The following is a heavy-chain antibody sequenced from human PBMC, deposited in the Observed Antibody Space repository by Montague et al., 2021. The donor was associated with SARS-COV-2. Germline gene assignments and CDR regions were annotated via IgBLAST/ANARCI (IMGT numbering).Heavy chain of an antibody. CDR2: ITGTNNGI. J-gene: IGHJ4*02. V-gene: IGHV3-11*03. Sequence: SLRLSCAGSGFTFSDFYINWVRQAPGKGLEWLSFITGTNNGIRYSDSVKGRFTVSRDNAHSSVYLHLDSLTAEDTAVYYCARSLFYGSGGYFDFWGQRTLVAVSS. CDR1: GFTFSDFY. CDR3: ARSLFYGSGGYFDF. D-gene: IGHD3-10*01.